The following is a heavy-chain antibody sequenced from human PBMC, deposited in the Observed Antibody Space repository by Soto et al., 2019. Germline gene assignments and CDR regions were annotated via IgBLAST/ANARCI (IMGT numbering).Heavy chain of an antibody. CDR1: GYSFTSYW. D-gene: IGHD2-15*01. CDR2: IYPGDSDT. Sequence: GESLKISCKGSGYSFTSYWIGWVRQMPGKGLEWMGIIYPGDSDTRYSPSFQGQVTISADKSISTAYLQWSSLKASDTAMYYCARRCSGGSCYSPDAFDIWGQGTMVTVSS. J-gene: IGHJ3*02. V-gene: IGHV5-51*01. CDR3: ARRCSGGSCYSPDAFDI.